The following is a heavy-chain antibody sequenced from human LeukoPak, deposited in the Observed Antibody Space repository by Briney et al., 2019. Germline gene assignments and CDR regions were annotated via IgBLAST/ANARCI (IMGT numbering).Heavy chain of an antibody. CDR1: GFNFTGYD. CDR2: ISWNSGTK. D-gene: IGHD6-25*01. J-gene: IGHJ2*01. CDR3: AKAAADWYFDV. Sequence: PGRSLRLSCAASGFNFTGYDMHWVRQAPGKGLEWVSGISWNSGTKAYADSVKGRFLISRDYAQRSLFLQMNSLTTEDTAFYFCAKAAADWYFDVWGRGTLVTVSS. V-gene: IGHV3-9*01.